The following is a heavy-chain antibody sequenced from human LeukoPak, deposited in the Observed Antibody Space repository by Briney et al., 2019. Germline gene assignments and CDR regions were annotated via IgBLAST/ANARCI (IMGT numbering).Heavy chain of an antibody. CDR2: TYTGGST. Sequence: SETLSLTCTVSGGSISSYHWIWIRQPAGKGLEWIGHTYTGGSTNNNPSLKSRVTISADTSKNEFSLKLRSVTAADTAVYYCARQGGSGWENWFDPWGQGTLVTVSS. D-gene: IGHD6-19*01. V-gene: IGHV4-4*07. CDR1: GGSISSYH. J-gene: IGHJ5*02. CDR3: ARQGGSGWENWFDP.